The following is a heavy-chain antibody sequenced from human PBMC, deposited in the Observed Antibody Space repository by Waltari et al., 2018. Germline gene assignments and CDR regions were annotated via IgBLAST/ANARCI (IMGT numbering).Heavy chain of an antibody. J-gene: IGHJ3*02. CDR1: GGSISSYY. CDR2: IYTSGST. Sequence: QVQLQESGPGLVKPSETLSLTCTVSGGSISSYYWSWIRQPAGKGLEWIGRIYTSGSTNYTPSLKSGVTMSVDTSKNQFSLKLSSVTAADTAVYYCARDPGYSSGWYDDVFDIWGQGTMVTVSS. V-gene: IGHV4-4*07. D-gene: IGHD6-19*01. CDR3: ARDPGYSSGWYDDVFDI.